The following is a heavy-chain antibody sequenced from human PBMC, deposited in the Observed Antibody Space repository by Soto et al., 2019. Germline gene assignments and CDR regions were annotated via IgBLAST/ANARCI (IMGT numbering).Heavy chain of an antibody. CDR1: GGSVSSDDYF. Sequence: QVQLQESGPGLVKPSQTLSLTCTVSGGSVSSDDYFWSWIRQPPGKCLEWIGYIHHPGSTHYNPSLKSRVTISVDMSKNEFSLKLSSVTAADTAVYYCAREGDAFGAPFDYWGQGTLVTVSS. D-gene: IGHD3-10*01. CDR2: IHHPGST. CDR3: AREGDAFGAPFDY. V-gene: IGHV4-30-4*01. J-gene: IGHJ4*02.